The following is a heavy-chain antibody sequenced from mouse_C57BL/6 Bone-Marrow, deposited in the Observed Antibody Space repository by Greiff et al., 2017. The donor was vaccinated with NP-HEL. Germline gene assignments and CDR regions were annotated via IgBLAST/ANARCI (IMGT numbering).Heavy chain of an antibody. CDR2: IYWDDDK. V-gene: IGHV8-12*01. J-gene: IGHJ4*01. D-gene: IGHD3-2*02. CDR1: GFSLSTSGMG. CDR3: ARSPTAQAEAMDY. Sequence: QVTLKVCGPGILQSSQTLSLTCSFSGFSLSTSGMGVSWIRQPSGKGLEWLAHIYWDDDKRYNPSLKSRLTISKDTSRNQVFLKITSVDTADTATYYCARSPTAQAEAMDYWGQGTSVTVSS.